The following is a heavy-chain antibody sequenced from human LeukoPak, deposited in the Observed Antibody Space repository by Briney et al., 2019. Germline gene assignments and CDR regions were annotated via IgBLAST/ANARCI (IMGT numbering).Heavy chain of an antibody. CDR2: ISGSGGST. D-gene: IGHD6-19*01. V-gene: IGHV3-23*01. J-gene: IGHJ4*02. CDR1: GFTFSSYA. CDR3: AASGYSGGWYYY. Sequence: GGSLRLSCAASGFTFSSYAMSWVRQAPGKGLEWVSAISGSGGSTYYADSVKGRFTISRDNSKNTLYLQMNSLRAEDTAVYYCAASGYSGGWYYYWGQGTLVTVSS.